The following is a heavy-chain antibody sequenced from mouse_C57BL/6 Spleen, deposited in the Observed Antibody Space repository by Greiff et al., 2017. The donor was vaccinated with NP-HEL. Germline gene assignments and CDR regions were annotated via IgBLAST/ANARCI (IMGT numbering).Heavy chain of an antibody. J-gene: IGHJ4*01. D-gene: IGHD2-2*01. CDR2: ISNGGGST. CDR3: ARHGYDGYYAMDY. CDR1: GFTFSDYY. V-gene: IGHV5-12*01. Sequence: EVQRVESGGGLVQPGGSLKLSCAASGFTFSDYYMYWVRQTPEKRLEWVAYISNGGGSTYYPDTVKGRFTISRDNAKNTLYLQMSRLKSEDTAMYYCARHGYDGYYAMDYWGQGTSVTVSS.